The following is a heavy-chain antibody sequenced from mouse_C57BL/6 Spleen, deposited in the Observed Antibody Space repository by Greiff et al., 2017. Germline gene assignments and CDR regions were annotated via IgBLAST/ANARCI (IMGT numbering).Heavy chain of an antibody. Sequence: EVMLVESGGGLVKPGGSLKLSCAASGFTFSDYGMHWVRQAPEKGLEWVAYISSGSSTIYYADTVKGRFTISRDNAKNTLFLQMTSLRSDDTAMYYCATYYGSIYWYFDVWGTGTTVTVSS. CDR1: GFTFSDYG. CDR3: ATYYGSIYWYFDV. CDR2: ISSGSSTI. V-gene: IGHV5-17*01. J-gene: IGHJ1*03. D-gene: IGHD1-1*01.